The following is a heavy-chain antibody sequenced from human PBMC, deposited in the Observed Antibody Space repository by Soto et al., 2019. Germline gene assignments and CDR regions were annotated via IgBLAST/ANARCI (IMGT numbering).Heavy chain of an antibody. CDR1: GYSFTSYW. J-gene: IGHJ6*02. D-gene: IGHD3-10*01. CDR2: IDPSDSYT. V-gene: IGHV5-10-1*03. CDR3: ASLRITMVRGQSDMDV. Sequence: EVQLVQSGAEVKKPGESLRISCKGSGYSFTSYWISWVRQMPGKGLEWMGRIDPSDSYTNYSPSFQGHVTISADKSISTAYLQWSSLKASDTAMYYCASLRITMVRGQSDMDVWGQGTTVTVSS.